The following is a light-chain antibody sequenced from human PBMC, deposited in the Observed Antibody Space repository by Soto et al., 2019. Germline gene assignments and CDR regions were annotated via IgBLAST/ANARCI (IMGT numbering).Light chain of an antibody. Sequence: QSALTQPASVSGSPGQSITICCTGSSSDVGGNKYVSWYQQYPGKAPKLMICDVSNRPSGVSNRFSGSKSGNTASLTISGLQAEDEADYYCSAFTGTTYVFGTGTKVTVL. CDR3: SAFTGTTYV. V-gene: IGLV2-14*01. CDR1: SSDVGGNKY. J-gene: IGLJ1*01. CDR2: DVS.